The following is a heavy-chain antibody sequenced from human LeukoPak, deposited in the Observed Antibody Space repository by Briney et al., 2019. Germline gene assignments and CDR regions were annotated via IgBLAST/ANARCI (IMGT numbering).Heavy chain of an antibody. D-gene: IGHD3-22*01. CDR2: ISWNSGSI. CDR3: AKDMGGYYDSSGSRIDY. J-gene: IGHJ4*02. V-gene: IGHV3-9*01. CDR1: GFTFDDYA. Sequence: GRSLRLSCAASGFTFDDYAMHWVRRAPGKGLEWVSGISWNSGSIGYADSVKGRFTISRDNAKNSLYLQMNSLRAEDTALYYCAKDMGGYYDSSGSRIDYWGQGTLVTVSS.